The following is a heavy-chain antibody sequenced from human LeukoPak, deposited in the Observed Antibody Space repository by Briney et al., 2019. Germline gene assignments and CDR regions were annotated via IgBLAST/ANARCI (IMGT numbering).Heavy chain of an antibody. Sequence: GASVKVSCKASGYTFTGYYMHWVRQAPGQGLEWVGWINPNSGGTNYAQKFQGRVTMTRDTSISTAYMELSRLRSDDTAVYYCAGDPRVVIVGATRYYYYYMDVWGKGTTVTVSS. CDR3: AGDPRVVIVGATRYYYYYMDV. J-gene: IGHJ6*03. D-gene: IGHD1-26*01. CDR2: INPNSGGT. V-gene: IGHV1-2*02. CDR1: GYTFTGYY.